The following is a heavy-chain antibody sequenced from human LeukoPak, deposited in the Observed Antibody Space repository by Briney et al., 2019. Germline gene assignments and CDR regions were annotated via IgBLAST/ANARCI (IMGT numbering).Heavy chain of an antibody. CDR2: IYSGGNT. D-gene: IGHD4-17*01. CDR3: ANNNHDYAFDY. V-gene: IGHV3-53*01. J-gene: IGHJ4*02. Sequence: GGSLRLACTVSGFTVSSYSWSWVRQAPVEGLEWVSFIYSGGNTHYSDSVKGRFTISRDNSKNTLYLQMNSLRAEDTAVYYCANNNHDYAFDYWGQGTLVTVSS. CDR1: GFTVSSYS.